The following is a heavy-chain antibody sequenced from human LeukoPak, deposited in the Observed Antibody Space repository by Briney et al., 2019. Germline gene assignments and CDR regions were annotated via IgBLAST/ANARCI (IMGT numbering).Heavy chain of an antibody. Sequence: SETLSLTCTVSGGSISSYYWSWIRQPPGKGLEWIGYIYYSGSTNYNPSLKSRVTISVDTSKNQFSLKLSSVTAADTAVYYCARLSYRGRVLEWKEFDYWGQGTLVTVSS. J-gene: IGHJ4*02. CDR1: GGSISSYY. CDR2: IYYSGST. V-gene: IGHV4-59*08. CDR3: ARLSYRGRVLEWKEFDY. D-gene: IGHD3-3*01.